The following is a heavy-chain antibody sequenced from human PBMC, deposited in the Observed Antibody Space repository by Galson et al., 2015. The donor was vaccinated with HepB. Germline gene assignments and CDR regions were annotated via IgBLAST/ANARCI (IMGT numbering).Heavy chain of an antibody. V-gene: IGHV3-30-3*01. CDR2: ISYDGSNK. J-gene: IGHJ4*02. CDR1: GFTFSSYA. D-gene: IGHD3-9*01. CDR3: ARDHPSYYDILTGYFGY. Sequence: SLRLSCAASGFTFSSYAMHWVRQAPGKGLEWVAVISYDGSNKYYADSVKGRFTISRDNSKNTLYLQMNSLRAEDTAVYYCARDHPSYYDILTGYFGYWGQGTLVTVSS.